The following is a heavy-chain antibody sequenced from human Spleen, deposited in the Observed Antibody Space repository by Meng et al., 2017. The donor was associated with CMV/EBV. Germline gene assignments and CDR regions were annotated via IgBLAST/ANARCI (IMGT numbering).Heavy chain of an antibody. D-gene: IGHD2-2*01. J-gene: IGHJ4*02. CDR3: ARGEHPFYCSSTSCSIDY. CDR2: INPNSGGT. CDR1: GYTFTGYY. V-gene: IGHV1-2*02. Sequence: ASVKVSCKASGYTFTGYYMHWVRQAPGQGLEWMGWINPNSGGTNYAQKFQGRVTMTRDTSISTAYMELSRLRSDDTAVYYCARGEHPFYCSSTSCSIDYWGQGTLVTVSS.